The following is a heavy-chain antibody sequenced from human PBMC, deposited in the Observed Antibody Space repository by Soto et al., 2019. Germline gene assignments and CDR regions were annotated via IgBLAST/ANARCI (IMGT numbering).Heavy chain of an antibody. D-gene: IGHD3-22*01. CDR1: GGSISSYY. V-gene: IGHV4-59*01. J-gene: IGHJ4*02. CDR2: IYYSGST. Sequence: SETLSLTCTVSGGSISSYYWSWIRQPPGKGLEWIGYIYYSGSTNYNPSLKSRVTISVDTSKNQFSLKLSSVTAADTVVYYCARDPYYDSSGYHTFDYWGQGTLVTVSS. CDR3: ARDPYYDSSGYHTFDY.